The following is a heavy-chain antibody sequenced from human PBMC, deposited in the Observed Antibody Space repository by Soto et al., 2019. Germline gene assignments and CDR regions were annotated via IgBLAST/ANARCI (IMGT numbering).Heavy chain of an antibody. Sequence: QVQLVQSGVEVKKPGASVKVSCKASGYTFTGYYMHWVRQAPGQGLEWMGWINPNSGGTNYAQKFQGRVTMTRDTSISTAYMELSRLRSDDTAVYYCARDWAWSSGWSPGGYWGQGTLVTVSS. CDR1: GYTFTGYY. CDR2: INPNSGGT. V-gene: IGHV1-2*02. J-gene: IGHJ4*02. D-gene: IGHD6-19*01. CDR3: ARDWAWSSGWSPGGY.